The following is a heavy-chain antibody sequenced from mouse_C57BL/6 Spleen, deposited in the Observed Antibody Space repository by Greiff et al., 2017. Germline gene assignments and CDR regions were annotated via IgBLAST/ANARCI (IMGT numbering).Heavy chain of an antibody. D-gene: IGHD2-3*01. CDR3: ARVEGYSSYYIDY. J-gene: IGHJ2*01. Sequence: VQLKESEGGLVQPGSSMKLSCTASGFTFSDYYMAWVRQVPEKGLEWVANINYDGSSTYYLDALKSRFIISRDNAQNILYLQMSSLRSEDTATYYCARVEGYSSYYIDYWGQGTTLTVSS. V-gene: IGHV5-16*01. CDR2: INYDGSST. CDR1: GFTFSDYY.